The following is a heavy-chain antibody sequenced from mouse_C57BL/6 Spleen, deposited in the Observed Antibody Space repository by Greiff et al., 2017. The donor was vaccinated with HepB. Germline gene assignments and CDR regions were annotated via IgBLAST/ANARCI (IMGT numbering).Heavy chain of an antibody. J-gene: IGHJ4*01. CDR3: ARDAAGAMDY. CDR2: INYDGSST. Sequence: DVHLVESEGGLVQPGSSMKLSCTASGFTFSDYYMAWVRQVPEKGLEWVANINYDGSSTYYLDSLKSRFIISRDNAKNILYLQMSSLKSEDTATYYCARDAAGAMDYWGQRTSVTVSS. V-gene: IGHV5-16*01. CDR1: GFTFSDYY.